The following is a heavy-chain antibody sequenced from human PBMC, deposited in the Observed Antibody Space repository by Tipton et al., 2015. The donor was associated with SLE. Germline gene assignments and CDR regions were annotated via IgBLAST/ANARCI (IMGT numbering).Heavy chain of an antibody. V-gene: IGHV4-59*02. CDR3: ARARWIAALDAFDI. D-gene: IGHD6-6*01. Sequence: TLSLTCTVSGGSVSNYYWSWIRQSPGKGLEWIGYIYYSGSTNYNPSLKSRVTISVDTSKNQFSLKLSSVTAADTAVYYCARARWIAALDAFDIWGQGTMVTVSS. J-gene: IGHJ3*02. CDR1: GGSVSNYY. CDR2: IYYSGST.